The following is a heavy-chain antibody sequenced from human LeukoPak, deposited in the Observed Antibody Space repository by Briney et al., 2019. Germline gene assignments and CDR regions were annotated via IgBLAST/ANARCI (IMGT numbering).Heavy chain of an antibody. Sequence: LRLSCAASGFTFRDHYMDWVRQAPGKGLEWIGYIYHSGSTYYNPSLKSRVTISVDRSKNQFSLKLSSVTAADTAVYYCAKVEGVTMIVVVRDAFDIWGQGTMVTVSS. CDR3: AKVEGVTMIVVVRDAFDI. CDR2: IYHSGST. CDR1: GFTFRDHY. J-gene: IGHJ3*02. V-gene: IGHV4-30-2*01. D-gene: IGHD3-22*01.